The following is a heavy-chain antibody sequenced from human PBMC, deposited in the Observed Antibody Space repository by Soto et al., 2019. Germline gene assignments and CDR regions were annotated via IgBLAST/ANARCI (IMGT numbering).Heavy chain of an antibody. Sequence: PGESLKISCKGSGYTFTTYWIGWVRQMPGKGLEWMGIIYPGNSNVKYGPSFQGRVAISADKSIITAYLQWTSLEASDTAIYYCARLGPMGITFDYWGQGVLVTVSS. CDR1: GYTFTTYW. CDR2: IYPGNSNV. D-gene: IGHD3-10*01. CDR3: ARLGPMGITFDY. V-gene: IGHV5-51*01. J-gene: IGHJ4*02.